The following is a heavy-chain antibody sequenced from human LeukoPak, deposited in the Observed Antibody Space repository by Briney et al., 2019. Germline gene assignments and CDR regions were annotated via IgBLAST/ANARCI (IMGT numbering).Heavy chain of an antibody. V-gene: IGHV4-34*01. CDR2: INHSGST. D-gene: IGHD3-16*01. Sequence: PSETLSLTCAVYGGSFSGCYWSWIRQPPGKGLEWIGEINHSGSTNYNPSLKSRLTISVDTSKNHLSLRLSSVTAADTAVYYCARGNYDDSYAYGGDFDSWGQGTLVTVSS. CDR1: GGSFSGCY. CDR3: ARGNYDDSYAYGGDFDS. J-gene: IGHJ4*02.